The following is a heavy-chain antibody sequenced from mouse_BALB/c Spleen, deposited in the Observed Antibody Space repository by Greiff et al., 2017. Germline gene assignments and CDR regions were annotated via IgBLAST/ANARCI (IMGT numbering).Heavy chain of an antibody. V-gene: IGHV5-6-4*01. CDR3: TRDNEKFAY. CDR2: ISSGGSYT. CDR1: GFTFSSYT. Sequence: VQLKESGGGLVKPGGSLKLSCAASGFTFSSYTMSWVRQTPEKRLEWVATISSGGSYTYYPDSVKGRFTISRDNAKNTLYLQMSSLKSEDTAMYYCTRDNEKFAYWGQGTLVTVSA. J-gene: IGHJ3*01.